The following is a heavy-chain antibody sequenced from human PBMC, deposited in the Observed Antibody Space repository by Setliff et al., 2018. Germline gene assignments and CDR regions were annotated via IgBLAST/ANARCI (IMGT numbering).Heavy chain of an antibody. CDR1: GGSINNYY. Sequence: SSETLSLTCTVSGGSINNYYWSWIRQSPGKGLEWIGYMYYSGSTNYNPSFKSRVTISVDTSKNQFSLKLTSVTAADTAIYYCARGGRDNGDYVYIQHWGQGTLVTVSS. CDR2: MYYSGST. J-gene: IGHJ1*01. V-gene: IGHV4-59*08. CDR3: ARGGRDNGDYVYIQH. D-gene: IGHD4-17*01.